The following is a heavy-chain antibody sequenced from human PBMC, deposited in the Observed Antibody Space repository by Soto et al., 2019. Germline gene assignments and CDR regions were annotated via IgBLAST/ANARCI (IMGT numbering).Heavy chain of an antibody. V-gene: IGHV3-30-3*01. J-gene: IGHJ4*02. CDR2: ISYDGSNK. CDR3: ARDREGGGLVISHYFDY. Sequence: QVQLVESGGGVVQPGRSLRLSCAASGFTVSSYAMHWVRQAPGKGLEWVAVISYDGSNKYYADSVKGRFTISRDNSKNTLYLQMNSLRAEDTTVYYCARDREGGGLVISHYFDYWGQGTLVTVSS. CDR1: GFTVSSYA. D-gene: IGHD6-19*01.